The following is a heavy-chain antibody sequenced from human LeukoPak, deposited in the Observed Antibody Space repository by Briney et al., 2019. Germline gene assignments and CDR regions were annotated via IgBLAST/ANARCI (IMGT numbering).Heavy chain of an antibody. V-gene: IGHV1-46*01. Sequence: ASVKVSCKASGYTFTSYYMHWVRQAPGQGLEWMGIINPSDGSTNYAQKFQGRVTMTRDTSTSTVYMELSSLRSEDTAVYYCARGEGEKVVILPADFDSWGQGTLVTVSS. CDR3: ARGEGEKVVILPADFDS. CDR1: GYTFTSYY. D-gene: IGHD2/OR15-2a*01. CDR2: INPSDGST. J-gene: IGHJ4*02.